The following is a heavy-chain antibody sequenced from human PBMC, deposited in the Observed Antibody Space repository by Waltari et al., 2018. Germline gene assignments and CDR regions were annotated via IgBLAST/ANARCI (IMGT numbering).Heavy chain of an antibody. Sequence: QVQLVESGGGVVQPGRSLRLSCAASGFTFSSYGMHWVRQAPGKGLEWVAVIWYDGSNKYYADSVKGRFTISRDNSKNTLYLQMNSLRAEDTAMCYCAKERTYYYGSGSLDYWGQGTLVTVSS. CDR1: GFTFSSYG. CDR2: IWYDGSNK. J-gene: IGHJ4*02. CDR3: AKERTYYYGSGSLDY. V-gene: IGHV3-30*18. D-gene: IGHD3-10*01.